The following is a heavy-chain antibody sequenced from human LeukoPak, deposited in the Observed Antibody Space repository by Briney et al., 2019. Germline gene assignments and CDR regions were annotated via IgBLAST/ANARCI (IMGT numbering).Heavy chain of an antibody. CDR2: ISYDGSNK. Sequence: GGSLRLSCAASGFTFSSYGMHWVRQAPGKGLEWVAVISYDGSNKYYADSVKGRFTISRDNSKNTLYLQMNSLRAEDTAVYYCAKSYGGNGHFDYWGQGTLVTVSS. CDR1: GFTFSSYG. J-gene: IGHJ4*02. V-gene: IGHV3-30*18. CDR3: AKSYGGNGHFDY. D-gene: IGHD4-23*01.